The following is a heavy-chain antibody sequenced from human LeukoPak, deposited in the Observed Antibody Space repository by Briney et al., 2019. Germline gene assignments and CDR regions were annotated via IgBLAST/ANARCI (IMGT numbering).Heavy chain of an antibody. J-gene: IGHJ5*02. D-gene: IGHD4-17*01. V-gene: IGHV4-59*01. CDR2: IYYTGST. Sequence: SETLSLTCTVSGGCISGYYWSWIRQPPGKGLEWIGYIYYTGSTNYNPSHKSRVIISVDTSKNQFSLKVSSVTAADTAVYYCVRSKSGTYGWFDPWGQGTLVTVSS. CDR1: GGCISGYY. CDR3: VRSKSGTYGWFDP.